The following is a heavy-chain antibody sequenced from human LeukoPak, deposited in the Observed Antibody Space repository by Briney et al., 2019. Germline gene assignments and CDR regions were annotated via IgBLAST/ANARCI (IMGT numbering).Heavy chain of an antibody. Sequence: SQTLSLTCTVSGFSISSGDYYWGWLGPPQGQGLEWIVYIYYSGSTYYNPSLKSRVTISVDTSKNQFSLKLSSVTAADTAVYYCARARFGEDSGVVAFDIWGQGTMVTVSS. D-gene: IGHD3-10*01. V-gene: IGHV4-30-4*01. CDR1: GFSISSGDYY. CDR3: ARARFGEDSGVVAFDI. J-gene: IGHJ3*02. CDR2: IYYSGST.